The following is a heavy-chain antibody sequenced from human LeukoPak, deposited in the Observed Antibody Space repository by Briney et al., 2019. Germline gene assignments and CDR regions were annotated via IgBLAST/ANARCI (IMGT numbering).Heavy chain of an antibody. CDR3: AKNTQYSGYYDC. D-gene: IGHD6-6*01. Sequence: GGSLRLSCAASGFTFDDYGMSWVRQAPGKGLEWVSGINWNGGSTDYADSVKGRFTISRDNSKNTLYLQMNSLRAEDTAVYYCAKNTQYSGYYDCWGQGTLVAVSS. CDR1: GFTFDDYG. CDR2: INWNGGST. V-gene: IGHV3-20*04. J-gene: IGHJ4*02.